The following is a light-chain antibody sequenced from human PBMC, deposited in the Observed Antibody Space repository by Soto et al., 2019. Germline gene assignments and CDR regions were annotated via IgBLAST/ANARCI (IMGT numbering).Light chain of an antibody. V-gene: IGLV2-14*01. J-gene: IGLJ2*01. CDR1: SSDIGTYNY. Sequence: QSVLTQPASVSGSPGQSITISCTGASSDIGTYNYVSWYQQHPGKAPKLLIYEVTNRPSGVSDRFSGSKSGNTASLTISGLQAEDEADYFCSSYTTLSTVIFGGGTQLTVL. CDR3: SSYTTLSTVI. CDR2: EVT.